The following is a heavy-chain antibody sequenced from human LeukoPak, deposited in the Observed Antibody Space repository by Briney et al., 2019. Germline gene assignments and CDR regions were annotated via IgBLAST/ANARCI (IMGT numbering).Heavy chain of an antibody. CDR1: GGAIRSHY. CDR3: ARVTFYDFWSGYHFDY. D-gene: IGHD3-3*01. Sequence: PSETLSLTCAVSGGAIRSHYWNWIRQSAGKGLEWIGRIYSSGYTNDNPFLKSRITMSVDMSKNQFSLKLSSVTAADTAVYYCARVTFYDFWSGYHFDYWGQGTLVTVSS. V-gene: IGHV4-4*07. CDR2: IYSSGYT. J-gene: IGHJ4*02.